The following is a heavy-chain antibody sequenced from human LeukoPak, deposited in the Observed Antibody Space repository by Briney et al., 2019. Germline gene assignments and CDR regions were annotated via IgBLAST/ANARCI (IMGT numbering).Heavy chain of an antibody. Sequence: ASVKVSCKASGYTFTSYDINWVRQATGQGLEWMGWMNPNSGNTGYAQKFQGRVTMTRNTSISTAYMELSSLRSEDTAVYYCARCPPLTTVPTLYNWFDPWGQGTLVTVSS. V-gene: IGHV1-8*01. CDR2: MNPNSGNT. D-gene: IGHD4-17*01. CDR3: ARCPPLTTVPTLYNWFDP. CDR1: GYTFTSYD. J-gene: IGHJ5*02.